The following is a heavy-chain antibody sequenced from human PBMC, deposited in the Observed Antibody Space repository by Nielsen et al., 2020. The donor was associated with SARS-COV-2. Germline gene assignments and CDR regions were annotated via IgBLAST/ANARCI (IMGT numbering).Heavy chain of an antibody. J-gene: IGHJ6*02. V-gene: IGHV4-31*11. CDR3: ARVALGSTNGMDV. D-gene: IGHD2-15*01. CDR1: GVSISSGGYY. CDR2: IYYRGNT. Sequence: SETLSLTCAVSGVSISSGGYYWSWIRQDPGKGLEWIAYIYYRGNTYYDPSLQSRVTISVDTFKNQFSLKLRSVTAADTAVYYCARVALGSTNGMDVWGQGTTVTVSS.